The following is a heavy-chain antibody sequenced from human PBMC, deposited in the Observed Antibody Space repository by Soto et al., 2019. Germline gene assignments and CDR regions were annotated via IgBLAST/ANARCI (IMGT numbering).Heavy chain of an antibody. CDR2: FDPEDGET. Sequence: ASVKVSCKVSGYTLTELSMHWVRHAPGKGLEWMGGFDPEDGETIYAQKFQGRVTMTEDTSTDTAYMELSSLRSEDTAVYYCATRVWLLLDYYFDYWGQGTLVTVSS. CDR1: GYTLTELS. CDR3: ATRVWLLLDYYFDY. D-gene: IGHD6-19*01. J-gene: IGHJ4*02. V-gene: IGHV1-24*01.